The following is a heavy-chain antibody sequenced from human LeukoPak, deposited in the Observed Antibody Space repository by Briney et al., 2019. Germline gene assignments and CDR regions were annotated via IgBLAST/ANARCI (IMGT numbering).Heavy chain of an antibody. CDR1: GGSFSGYY. Sequence: SETLTLTCAVYGGSFSGYYWSWIRQPPGKGLEWIGEINHSGSTNYNPSLKSRVTISVDTSKNQFSLKLSSVTAADTAVYYCARVVGPRITMIVVRYFDYWGQGTLVTVSS. D-gene: IGHD3-22*01. J-gene: IGHJ4*02. CDR3: ARVVGPRITMIVVRYFDY. V-gene: IGHV4-34*01. CDR2: INHSGST.